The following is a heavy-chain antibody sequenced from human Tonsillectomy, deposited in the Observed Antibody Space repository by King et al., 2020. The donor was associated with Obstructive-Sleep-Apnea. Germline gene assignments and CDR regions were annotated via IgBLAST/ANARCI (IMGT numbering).Heavy chain of an antibody. CDR3: ARGAEYDSSGYYGFWWFDP. Sequence: QLVQSGAEVKKPGSSVKVSCKASGGTFSSYAISWVRQAPGQGLEWMGGIIPIFGTANYAQKFQGRVTITADESTSTAYMELSSLRSEDTAVYYCARGAEYDSSGYYGFWWFDPWGQGTLVTVSS. CDR2: IIPIFGTA. CDR1: GGTFSSYA. J-gene: IGHJ5*02. D-gene: IGHD3-22*01. V-gene: IGHV1-69*01.